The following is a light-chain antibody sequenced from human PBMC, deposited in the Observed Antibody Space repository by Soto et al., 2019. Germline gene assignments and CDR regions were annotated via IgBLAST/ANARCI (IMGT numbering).Light chain of an antibody. CDR3: QPYGSSPPYT. Sequence: EIVLTQSPGTLSLSPGERVTLACRASQSVSNNYLAWYQQKPGQAPRLLIYGASSRATGIPDRFSGSGSGTDFTLTISRLEPEDFAVYYCQPYGSSPPYTFGQGTKLEIK. CDR2: GAS. CDR1: QSVSNNY. V-gene: IGKV3-20*01. J-gene: IGKJ2*01.